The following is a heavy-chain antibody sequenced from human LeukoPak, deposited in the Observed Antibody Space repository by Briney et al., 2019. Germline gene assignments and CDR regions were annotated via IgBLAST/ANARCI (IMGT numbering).Heavy chain of an antibody. CDR2: ISSSSSTI. V-gene: IGHV3-48*04. J-gene: IGHJ4*02. CDR3: ARDLIEVAGGY. D-gene: IGHD6-19*01. CDR1: GFTFSSYS. Sequence: HPGGSLRLSCAASGFTFSSYSMNWVRQAPGKGLEWVSYISSSSSTIYYADSVKGRFTISRDNAKNSLYLQVNSLRAEDTAVYYCARDLIEVAGGYWGQGTLVTVSS.